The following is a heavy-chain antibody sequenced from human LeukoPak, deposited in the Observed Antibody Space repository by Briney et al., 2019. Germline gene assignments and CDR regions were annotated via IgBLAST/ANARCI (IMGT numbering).Heavy chain of an antibody. Sequence: GGSLRLSCAASGFTFSSYAMSWVRQAPGKGLEWVAVISYDGSNKYYADSVKGRFTISRDNSKNTLYLQMNSLRAEDTAVYYCATRIAGGGYWGQGTLVTVSS. CDR2: ISYDGSNK. CDR1: GFTFSSYA. J-gene: IGHJ4*02. D-gene: IGHD6-13*01. V-gene: IGHV3-30*03. CDR3: ATRIAGGGY.